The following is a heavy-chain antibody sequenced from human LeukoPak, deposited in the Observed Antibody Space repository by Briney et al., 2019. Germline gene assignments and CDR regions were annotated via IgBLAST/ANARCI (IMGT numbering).Heavy chain of an antibody. CDR2: ISSSSSYI. CDR1: GFTFSGNS. CDR3: ARSQLERRLGYYYYMDV. V-gene: IGHV3-21*01. Sequence: GGSLSLSGAASGFTFSGNSLNWVRQAPGKGLEGVSSISSSSSYIYYADSVKGRFTISRDNAKNSLYLQMNSLRAEDTAVYYCARSQLERRLGYYYYMDVWGKGTTVTVSS. D-gene: IGHD1-1*01. J-gene: IGHJ6*03.